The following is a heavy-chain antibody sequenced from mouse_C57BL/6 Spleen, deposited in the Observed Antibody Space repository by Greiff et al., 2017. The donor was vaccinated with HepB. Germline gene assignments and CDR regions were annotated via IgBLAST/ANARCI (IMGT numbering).Heavy chain of an antibody. V-gene: IGHV1-7*01. J-gene: IGHJ3*01. CDR1: GYTFTSYW. D-gene: IGHD4-1*01. Sequence: QVQLKQSGAELAKPGASVKLSCKASGYTFTSYWMHWVKQRPGQGLEWIGYINPSSGYTKYNQKFKDKATLTADKSSRTAYMQLSSLTYEDSAVYYCARVGNGAFAYWGQGTLVTVSA. CDR2: INPSSGYT. CDR3: ARVGNGAFAY.